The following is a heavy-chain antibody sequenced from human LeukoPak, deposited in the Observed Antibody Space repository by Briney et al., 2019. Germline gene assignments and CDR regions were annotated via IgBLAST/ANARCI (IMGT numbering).Heavy chain of an antibody. CDR1: GCSFTSYW. D-gene: IGHD3-22*01. CDR3: AITRNYYDSSGYSLSTYYYGMDV. V-gene: IGHV5-51*01. CDR2: IYPGDSDT. J-gene: IGHJ6*02. Sequence: GESLKISCKGSGCSFTSYWIGWVRQMPGKGLEWMGIIYPGDSDTRYSPSFQGQVTISADKSISTAYLQWSSLKASDTAMYYCAITRNYYDSSGYSLSTYYYGMDVWGQGTTVTVSS.